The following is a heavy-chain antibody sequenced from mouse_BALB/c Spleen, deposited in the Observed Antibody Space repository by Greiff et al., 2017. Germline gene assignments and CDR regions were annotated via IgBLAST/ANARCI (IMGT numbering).Heavy chain of an antibody. CDR2: ISSGGSYT. CDR3: ARQKALSYYDCDRYAMDY. CDR1: GFTFSSYG. D-gene: IGHD2-4*01. J-gene: IGHJ4*01. Sequence: EVQGVESGGDLVKPGGSLKLSCAASGFTFSSYGMSWVRQTPDKRLEWVATISSGGSYTYYPASVKGRFTISRDNAKNTLYLQMSSLKSEDTAMYYCARQKALSYYDCDRYAMDYWGQGTSVTVSS. V-gene: IGHV5-6*01.